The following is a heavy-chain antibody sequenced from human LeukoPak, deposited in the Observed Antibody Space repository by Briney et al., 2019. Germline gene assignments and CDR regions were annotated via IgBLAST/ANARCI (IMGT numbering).Heavy chain of an antibody. CDR3: ARIVVVPAAPEYFYYYMDV. CDR2: IYPGDSDT. CDR1: GYSFTSYW. Sequence: GESLKISCKGSGYSFTSYWIGWVRQMPGKGLEWMGIIYPGDSDTRYSPSFQGQVTISADKSISTAYLQWRSLKASGTAMYYCARIVVVPAAPEYFYYYMDVWGKGTTVTVSS. J-gene: IGHJ6*03. D-gene: IGHD2-2*01. V-gene: IGHV5-51*01.